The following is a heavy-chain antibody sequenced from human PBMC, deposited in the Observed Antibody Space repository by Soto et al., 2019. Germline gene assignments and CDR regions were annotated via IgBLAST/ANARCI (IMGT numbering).Heavy chain of an antibody. V-gene: IGHV2-26*01. J-gene: IGHJ5*02. CDR3: ARIPSGRWLQLKDWFDP. D-gene: IGHD5-12*01. Sequence: GFSLSNARMGVSWIRQHPGKALEWLAHMFSNDEKSYSTSRKSRLTISKDTSKSQVVLTRTNMDPVDTATYYCARIPSGRWLQLKDWFDPWGQGTLVTVSS. CDR1: GFSLSNARMG. CDR2: MFSNDEK.